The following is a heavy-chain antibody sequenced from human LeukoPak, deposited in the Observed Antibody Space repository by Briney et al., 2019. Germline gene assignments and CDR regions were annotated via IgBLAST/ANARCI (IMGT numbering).Heavy chain of an antibody. D-gene: IGHD3-16*01. V-gene: IGHV3-30-3*01. Sequence: GGSLSLSCAASGFTFSIYAMHCVRQAPGRGVEGWAVISYDGSTKYYADSVKGRFTISRDNSKNTLYLQMNSLRAEDTAVYYCARDRASIMITFGGVEFDYWGQGTLVTVSS. CDR2: ISYDGSTK. CDR3: ARDRASIMITFGGVEFDY. CDR1: GFTFSIYA. J-gene: IGHJ4*02.